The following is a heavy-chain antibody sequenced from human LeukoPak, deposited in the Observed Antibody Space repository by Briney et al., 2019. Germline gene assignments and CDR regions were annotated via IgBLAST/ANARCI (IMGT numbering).Heavy chain of an antibody. CDR2: FDPEDGET. D-gene: IGHD1-26*01. CDR3: ATDGVGASWSPN. Sequence: ASVKVSCKVSGYTLTELSMHWVRQAPGKGLEWMGGFDPEDGETIYAQKFQGRVTMTEDTSTDTAYMELSSLRSEDTAVYYCATDGVGASWSPNWGQGTLVTVSS. CDR1: GYTLTELS. V-gene: IGHV1-24*01. J-gene: IGHJ4*02.